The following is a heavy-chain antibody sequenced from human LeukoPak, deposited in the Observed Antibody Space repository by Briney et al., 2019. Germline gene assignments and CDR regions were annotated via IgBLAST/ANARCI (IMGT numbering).Heavy chain of an antibody. CDR1: GFTFSSLG. CDR3: ARGYSSSWYYFDY. D-gene: IGHD6-13*01. Sequence: PGRSLRLSCAASGFTFSSLGMHWVRHPPGKGLEWVAVIWYDESNKYYADSVKGRFTISRDKSKNTLYLQMNSLRAEDTAVYYCARGYSSSWYYFDYWGQGTLVTVSS. V-gene: IGHV3-33*01. CDR2: IWYDESNK. J-gene: IGHJ4*02.